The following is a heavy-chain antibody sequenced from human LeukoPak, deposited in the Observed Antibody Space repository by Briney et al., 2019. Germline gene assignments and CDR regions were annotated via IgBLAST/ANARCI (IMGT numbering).Heavy chain of an antibody. Sequence: GGSLRLSCAASGFTFSSYSMNWVRQAPGKGLVWVSRINSDGSSTSYADSVKGRFTISRDNAKNTLYLQMNSLRAEDTAMYYCARDSPMELTGAALNYWGQGTLVTVPS. CDR1: GFTFSSYS. CDR3: ARDSPMELTGAALNY. CDR2: INSDGSST. D-gene: IGHD7-27*01. V-gene: IGHV3-74*01. J-gene: IGHJ4*02.